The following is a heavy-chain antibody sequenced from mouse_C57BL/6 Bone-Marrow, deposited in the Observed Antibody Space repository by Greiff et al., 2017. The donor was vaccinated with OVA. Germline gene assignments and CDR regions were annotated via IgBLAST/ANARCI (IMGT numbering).Heavy chain of an antibody. V-gene: IGHV5-12*01. CDR2: ISNGGGRT. D-gene: IGHD4-1*01. CDR1: GFTFSDYY. Sequence: EVKLVESGGGLVQPGGSLKLSCAASGFTFSDYYMYWVRQTPEKRLEWVAYISNGGGRTYYPDTVKGRFTISRDNAKNTLYLQMCRLKSEDTAMYYCARHPGTADWGQGTLVTVSA. CDR3: ARHPGTAD. J-gene: IGHJ3*01.